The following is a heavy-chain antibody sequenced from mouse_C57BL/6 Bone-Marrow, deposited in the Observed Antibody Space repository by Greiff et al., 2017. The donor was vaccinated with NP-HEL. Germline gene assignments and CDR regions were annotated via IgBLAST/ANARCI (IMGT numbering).Heavy chain of an antibody. CDR3: TPYDGYYVGFGY. CDR2: IDPENGDT. CDR1: GFNIKDDY. D-gene: IGHD2-3*01. J-gene: IGHJ3*01. V-gene: IGHV14-4*01. Sequence: VQLQQSGAELVRPGASVKLSCTASGFNIKDDYMHWVKQRPEQGLEWIGWIDPENGDTEYASKFQGKATITADTASNTAYLQLSSLTSEDTAVYYCTPYDGYYVGFGYWGQGTLVTVSA.